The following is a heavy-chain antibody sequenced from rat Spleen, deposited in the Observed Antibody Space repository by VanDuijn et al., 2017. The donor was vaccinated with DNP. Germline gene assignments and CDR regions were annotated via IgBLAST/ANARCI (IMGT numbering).Heavy chain of an antibody. Sequence: EVQLVESGGDLVQPGRSLKLFCAASGFTFSDYYIAWIRQAPTKGLEWVAYIHYDGGSSKYGDSVKGRFTISRDNARNTLYLQMNSLRSEDMATYYCARWNSGHFDYWGQGGMVTVSS. J-gene: IGHJ2*01. CDR2: IHYDGGSS. D-gene: IGHD4-3*01. CDR3: ARWNSGHFDY. V-gene: IGHV5-22*01. CDR1: GFTFSDYY.